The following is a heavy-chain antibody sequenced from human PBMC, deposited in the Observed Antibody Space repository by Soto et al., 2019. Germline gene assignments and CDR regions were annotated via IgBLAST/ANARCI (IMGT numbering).Heavy chain of an antibody. V-gene: IGHV3-11*06. CDR3: ARDRGGYDRLYYYHGMDV. CDR1: GFTFSDYY. Sequence: QVQLVESGGGLVKPGGSLRLSCAASGFTFSDYYMSWIRQAPGKGLEYISYISSSSGSTNYADSVKGRFTISRDNAKNSLYLQMSSLRAEATAVYYCARDRGGYDRLYYYHGMDVWGQGTTVTVSS. CDR2: ISSSSGST. J-gene: IGHJ6*02. D-gene: IGHD5-12*01.